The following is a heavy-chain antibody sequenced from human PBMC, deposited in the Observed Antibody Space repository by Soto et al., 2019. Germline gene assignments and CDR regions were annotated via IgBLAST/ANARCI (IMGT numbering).Heavy chain of an antibody. D-gene: IGHD6-13*01. CDR2: MHYSGST. Sequence: SETLSLTCTVSGGSISSNSYYWGWIRQPPGKGLEWIGCMHYSGSTYYNPSLRSRVTSSVDTSKNQFSLKVSSVTAADTAVYYCARRLFSSTWPSYFDYWGQGTLVTVSS. CDR1: GGSISSNSYY. CDR3: ARRLFSSTWPSYFDY. J-gene: IGHJ4*02. V-gene: IGHV4-39*01.